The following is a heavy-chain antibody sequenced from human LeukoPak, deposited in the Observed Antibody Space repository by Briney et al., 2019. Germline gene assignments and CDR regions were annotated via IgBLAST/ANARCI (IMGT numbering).Heavy chain of an antibody. CDR1: GFTFSSYA. J-gene: IGHJ3*02. CDR3: ARVDVGSSRDITSRYSYDAFDI. V-gene: IGHV3-30-3*01. Sequence: GGSLRLSCAASGFTFSSYAMHWVRPAPGKGLEWVAVISYDGSNKYYADSVKGRFTISRDNSKNTLYLQMNSLRAEDTAVYYCARVDVGSSRDITSRYSYDAFDIWGQGTMVTVSS. D-gene: IGHD5-18*01. CDR2: ISYDGSNK.